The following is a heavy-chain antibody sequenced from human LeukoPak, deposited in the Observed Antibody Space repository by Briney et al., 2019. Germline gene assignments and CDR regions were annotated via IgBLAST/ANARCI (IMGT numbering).Heavy chain of an antibody. V-gene: IGHV4-59*12. CDR1: GFTFSSYA. Sequence: GSLRLSCAASGFTFSSYAMSWIRQPPGKGLEWIGYIYYSGSTNYNPSLKSRVTISVDTSKNQLSLKLSSVTAADTAVYYCARGIYYPVEYWGQGTLVTVSS. CDR2: IYYSGST. D-gene: IGHD1-26*01. CDR3: ARGIYYPVEY. J-gene: IGHJ4*02.